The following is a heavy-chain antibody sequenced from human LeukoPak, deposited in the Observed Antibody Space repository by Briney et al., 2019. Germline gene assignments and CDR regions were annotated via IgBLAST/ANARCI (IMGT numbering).Heavy chain of an antibody. J-gene: IGHJ4*02. Sequence: GASVKVSCKASGGTFSSYAISWVRQAPGQGLEWMGRIIPILGIANYAQKFQGRVTITADKSTSTAYMELSSLRSEDTAVYYCAHVSGLGTAMVISYWGQGTLVTVSS. D-gene: IGHD5-18*01. CDR3: AHVSGLGTAMVISY. CDR1: GGTFSSYA. V-gene: IGHV1-69*04. CDR2: IIPILGIA.